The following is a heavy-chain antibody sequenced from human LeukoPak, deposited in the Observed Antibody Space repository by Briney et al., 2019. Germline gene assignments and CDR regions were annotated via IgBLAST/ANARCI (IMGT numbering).Heavy chain of an antibody. Sequence: GASVKVSCKASGYTFRSYFLHWVRQAPGQGLEWMGIINPSGGSTTYAQKFQGRVTMTRDTSTGTVYMEVSSLRSEDTAVYYCARGYGDFDYWGQGTLVTVSS. CDR1: GYTFRSYF. V-gene: IGHV1-46*01. D-gene: IGHD4-17*01. J-gene: IGHJ4*02. CDR3: ARGYGDFDY. CDR2: INPSGGST.